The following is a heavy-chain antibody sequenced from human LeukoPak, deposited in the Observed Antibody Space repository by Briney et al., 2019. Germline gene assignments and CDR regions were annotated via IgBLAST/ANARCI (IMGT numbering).Heavy chain of an antibody. J-gene: IGHJ4*02. Sequence: GGSLRLSCAVSGITLSNYGMSWVRQTPGKGLEWVAGISHSGGSARYADSVKGRFTISRDNRKNTLFLQMNSLRVEDTAVYFCAKRGVVIRVILVGFHKEAYYFDSWGQGALVTVSS. D-gene: IGHD3-22*01. CDR1: GITLSNYG. CDR2: ISHSGGSA. CDR3: AKRGVVIRVILVGFHKEAYYFDS. V-gene: IGHV3-23*01.